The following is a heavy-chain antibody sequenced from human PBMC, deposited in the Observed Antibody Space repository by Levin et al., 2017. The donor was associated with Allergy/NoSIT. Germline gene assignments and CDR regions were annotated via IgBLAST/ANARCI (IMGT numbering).Heavy chain of an antibody. D-gene: IGHD3-10*01. CDR1: GGSISSGGYY. CDR3: ARASGFGELLTDAFDI. V-gene: IGHV4-31*03. J-gene: IGHJ3*02. CDR2: IYYSGST. Sequence: SQTLSLTCTVSGGSISSGGYYWSWIRQHPGKGLEWIGYIYYSGSTYYNPSLKSRVTISVDTSKNQFSLKLSSVTAADTAVYYCARASGFGELLTDAFDIWGQGTMVTVSS.